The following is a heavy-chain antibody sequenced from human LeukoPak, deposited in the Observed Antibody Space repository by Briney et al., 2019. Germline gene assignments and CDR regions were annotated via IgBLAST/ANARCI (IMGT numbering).Heavy chain of an antibody. Sequence: ASVKVSCKAAGYTFSDYGISWLRQVPGQGLEWMGWISAYNGVTNYTQKLQRRVTMTTDTSTSTAYVELRSLRSDDSAMYYCARDSCLDRLRMTIVPEGWFDPWGQGTLVTVSS. D-gene: IGHD3/OR15-3a*01. CDR3: ARDSCLDRLRMTIVPEGWFDP. V-gene: IGHV1-18*01. CDR2: ISAYNGVT. CDR1: GYTFSDYG. J-gene: IGHJ5*02.